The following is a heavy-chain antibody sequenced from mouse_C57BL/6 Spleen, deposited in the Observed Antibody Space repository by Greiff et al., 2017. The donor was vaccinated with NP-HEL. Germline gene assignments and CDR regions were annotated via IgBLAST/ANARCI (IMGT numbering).Heavy chain of an antibody. CDR2: ISYDGSN. CDR1: GYSITSGYY. V-gene: IGHV3-6*01. J-gene: IGHJ4*01. Sequence: EVQLQQSGPGLVKPSQSLSLTCSVTGYSITSGYYWNWIRQFPGNKLEWMGYISYDGSNNYNPSLKNRISITRDTSKNQFFLKLNSVTTEDTATYYCAREGYYYGTYAMDYWGQGTSVTVSS. D-gene: IGHD1-1*01. CDR3: AREGYYYGTYAMDY.